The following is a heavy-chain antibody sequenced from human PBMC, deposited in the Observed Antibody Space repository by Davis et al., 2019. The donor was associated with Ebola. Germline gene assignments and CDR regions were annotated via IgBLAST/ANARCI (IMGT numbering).Heavy chain of an antibody. D-gene: IGHD6-6*01. J-gene: IGHJ6*02. CDR1: GGSISSGGYY. CDR2: IYYSGST. CDR3: ASARPVSIAARVYYYYGMDV. Sequence: SETLSLTCTVSGGSISSGGYYWSWIRQHPGKGLEWIGYIYYSGSTYYNPSLKSRVTISVDTSKNQFSLKLSSVTAADTAVYYCASARPVSIAARVYYYYGMDVWGQGTTVTVSS. V-gene: IGHV4-31*03.